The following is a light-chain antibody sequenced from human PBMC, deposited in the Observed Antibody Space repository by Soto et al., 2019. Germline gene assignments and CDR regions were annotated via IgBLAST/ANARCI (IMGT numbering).Light chain of an antibody. Sequence: QLVLTQPPSASGTPGQRVTISCSGSSSNIGSNNVNWYQQLPGTAPKLLMFSNNQRPSGVPDRFSGSRSGTSASLAISGLQSEDEADYYCQSYDSILDGVIFGGGTKLTVL. V-gene: IGLV1-44*01. CDR3: QSYDSILDGVI. CDR1: SSNIGSNN. J-gene: IGLJ2*01. CDR2: SNN.